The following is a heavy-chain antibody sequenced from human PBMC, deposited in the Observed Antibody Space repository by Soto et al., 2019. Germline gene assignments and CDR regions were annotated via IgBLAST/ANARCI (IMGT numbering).Heavy chain of an antibody. CDR3: ARGMALGDLVEEPARGVFFSNHGLDI. J-gene: IGHJ6*02. D-gene: IGHD3-16*01. CDR2: LYTSGSA. CDR1: GGSISSYF. V-gene: IGHV4-4*07. Sequence: NPSETLSLTCTVSGGSISSYFWYWIRQPAGKGLEWIGRLYTSGSANYNPSLKSRVTMSVDTSKNQISLKLSSVTAADTAVYYCARGMALGDLVEEPARGVFFSNHGLDIWGQGTTVTVSS.